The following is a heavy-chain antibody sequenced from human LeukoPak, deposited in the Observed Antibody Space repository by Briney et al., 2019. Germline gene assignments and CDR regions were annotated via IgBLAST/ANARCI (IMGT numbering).Heavy chain of an antibody. CDR1: GGSFSGYY. J-gene: IGHJ4*02. CDR2: IYYSGNT. CDR3: TRLINGSPGDY. Sequence: SSETLSLTCAVYGGSFSGYYWSWVRQPPGKGLEWIGSIYYSGNTYYNPSLKSRLTISVDMPKNQFSLKLSSVTAADTAVYYCTRLINGSPGDYWGQGTLVTVSS. D-gene: IGHD2-8*01. V-gene: IGHV4-34*01.